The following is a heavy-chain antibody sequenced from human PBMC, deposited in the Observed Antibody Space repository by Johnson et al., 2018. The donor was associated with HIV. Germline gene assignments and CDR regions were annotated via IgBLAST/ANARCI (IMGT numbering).Heavy chain of an antibody. CDR2: ISYNGDNE. Sequence: QVQLVESGGGVVQPGRSLRLSCAASGLSFSNFGMHWVRQTPGMGLEWVAVISYNGDNEHYADSVKGRFTISRDNSKNTLYLQMNSLRAEDTAVYYCAKDKFLKGIVGNAFDIWGQGTMVIVSS. CDR3: AKDKFLKGIVGNAFDI. D-gene: IGHD2/OR15-2a*01. CDR1: GLSFSNFG. V-gene: IGHV3-30*18. J-gene: IGHJ3*02.